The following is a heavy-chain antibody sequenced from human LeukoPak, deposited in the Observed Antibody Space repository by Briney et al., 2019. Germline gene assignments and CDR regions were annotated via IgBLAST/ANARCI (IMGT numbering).Heavy chain of an antibody. CDR2: IYYTGST. Sequence: PSETLSLTCTVSGGSISRYYWSWIRQPPGKGLEWIGYIYYTGSTNFNPSLKSRVTILVDTSKNQFSLKLSSVTAADTAVYYCARHSSSVSGWYIGWFDPWGQGTLVTVSS. J-gene: IGHJ5*02. CDR1: GGSISRYY. D-gene: IGHD6-19*01. V-gene: IGHV4-59*01. CDR3: ARHSSSVSGWYIGWFDP.